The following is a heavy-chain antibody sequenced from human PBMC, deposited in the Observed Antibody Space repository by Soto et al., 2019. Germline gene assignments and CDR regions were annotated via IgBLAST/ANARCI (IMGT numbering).Heavy chain of an antibody. CDR2: ISSSSSST. D-gene: IGHD3-10*01. V-gene: IGHV3-11*06. CDR3: ARYYYASGSYHYYFDY. J-gene: IGHJ4*02. Sequence: QVQLVESGGGLVKPGGSLRLSCAASGFTFSDYYMSWIRQAPGKGLEWVSYISSSSSSTTYADSVKGRFTISRDNAKNPLYLQMNSLRAEDTAVYYCARYYYASGSYHYYFDYWGQGTLVTVSS. CDR1: GFTFSDYY.